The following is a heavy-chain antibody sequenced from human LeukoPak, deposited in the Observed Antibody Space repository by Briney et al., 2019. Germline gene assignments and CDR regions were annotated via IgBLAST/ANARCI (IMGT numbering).Heavy chain of an antibody. D-gene: IGHD5-24*01. J-gene: IGHJ3*02. Sequence: GGSLRLSCAASGFTFSSYSMNWVRQAPGKGLEWVSSISSSSIYIYYADSLKGRFTISRDNARNSLYLQMNSLRAEDTAVYYCARGRDGYNLVDAFDIWGQGIMVTVSS. CDR2: ISSSSIYI. CDR1: GFTFSSYS. V-gene: IGHV3-21*01. CDR3: ARGRDGYNLVDAFDI.